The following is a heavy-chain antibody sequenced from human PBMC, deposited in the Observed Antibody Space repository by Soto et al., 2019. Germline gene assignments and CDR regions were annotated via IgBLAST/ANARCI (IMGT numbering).Heavy chain of an antibody. D-gene: IGHD2-21*02. CDR1: GGSINSGDYS. J-gene: IGHJ6*02. CDR3: ARDRVVVTTGGRYYYGMDV. V-gene: IGHV4-30-2*01. Sequence: PSETLSLTCTVSGGSINSGDYSWTWIRQPPGKGLEWIGYIYHTGTTYYNMSLKSRVTISVDTSKNQFSLKLSSVTAADTAVYYCARDRVVVTTGGRYYYGMDVWGQGTTVT. CDR2: IYHTGTT.